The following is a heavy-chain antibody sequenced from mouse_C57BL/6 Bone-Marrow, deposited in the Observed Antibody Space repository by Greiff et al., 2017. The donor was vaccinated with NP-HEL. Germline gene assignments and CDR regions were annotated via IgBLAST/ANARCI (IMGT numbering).Heavy chain of an antibody. V-gene: IGHV1-81*01. J-gene: IGHJ2*01. Sequence: QVQLKESGAELARPGASVKLSCKASGYTFTSYGISWVKQRTGQGLEWIGEIYPRSGNTYYNEKFKGKATLTADKSSSTAYMELRSLTSEDSAVYFCARSASNYRTVYFDYWGQGTTLTVSS. D-gene: IGHD2-5*01. CDR1: GYTFTSYG. CDR2: IYPRSGNT. CDR3: ARSASNYRTVYFDY.